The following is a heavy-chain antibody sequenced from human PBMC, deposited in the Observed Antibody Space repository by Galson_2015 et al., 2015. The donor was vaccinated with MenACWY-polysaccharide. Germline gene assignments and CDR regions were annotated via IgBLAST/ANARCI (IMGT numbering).Heavy chain of an antibody. Sequence: SLRLSCAASGFTFSSYSMNWVRPAPGKGLEWGSYISSIRSNIYYADSVKGRFTISRDNAKNSLYLQMNSLRAEDTAVYYCARDPNLYYYGSGSYYTGAFDIWGQGTMVTVSS. CDR3: ARDPNLYYYGSGSYYTGAFDI. V-gene: IGHV3-48*04. D-gene: IGHD3-10*01. CDR2: ISSIRSNI. J-gene: IGHJ3*02. CDR1: GFTFSSYS.